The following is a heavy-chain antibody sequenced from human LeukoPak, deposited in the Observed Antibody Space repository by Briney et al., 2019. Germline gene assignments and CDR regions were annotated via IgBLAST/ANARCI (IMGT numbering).Heavy chain of an antibody. Sequence: SVKVSCKASGGTFSSYAISWVQQAPGQGLEWMGGIIPIFGTANYAQKFQGRVTITTDESTSTAYMELSSLRSEDTAVYYCARTISVVITTSAFDIWGQGTMVTVSS. CDR2: IIPIFGTA. D-gene: IGHD3-22*01. CDR3: ARTISVVITTSAFDI. V-gene: IGHV1-69*05. CDR1: GGTFSSYA. J-gene: IGHJ3*02.